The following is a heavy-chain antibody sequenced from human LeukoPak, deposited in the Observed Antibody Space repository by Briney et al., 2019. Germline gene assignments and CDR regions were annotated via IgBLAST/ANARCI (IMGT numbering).Heavy chain of an antibody. Sequence: GGSLRLSCAASGFTFSNYWMSWVRQAPGKGLEWLANINQDGSEIYYVDSVKGRFTISRDSGTNSLSLQTNSLRADDTAVYYCARDQGSMIVVRTTNGFFDLWGRGTLVTVSS. J-gene: IGHJ2*01. V-gene: IGHV3-7*01. CDR1: GFTFSNYW. D-gene: IGHD3-22*01. CDR3: ARDQGSMIVVRTTNGFFDL. CDR2: INQDGSEI.